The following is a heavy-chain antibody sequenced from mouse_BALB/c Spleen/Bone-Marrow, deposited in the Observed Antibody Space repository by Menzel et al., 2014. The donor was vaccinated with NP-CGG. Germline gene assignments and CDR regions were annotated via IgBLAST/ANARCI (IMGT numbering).Heavy chain of an antibody. D-gene: IGHD2-1*01. CDR1: GFTFSTYS. CDR2: ISSGGGNT. V-gene: IGHV5-9*03. CDR3: VRSSPFFNGKGGDYAMDY. J-gene: IGHJ4*01. Sequence: EVKLMESGGGLVKPGGSLKLSCAASGFTFSTYSMSWVRQTLEKRLEWVATISSGGGNTYYSDSVEGRFTISRDNGKNNLYLQMSSLRSEDTALFHCVRSSPFFNGKGGDYAMDYWGQGTSVTVSS.